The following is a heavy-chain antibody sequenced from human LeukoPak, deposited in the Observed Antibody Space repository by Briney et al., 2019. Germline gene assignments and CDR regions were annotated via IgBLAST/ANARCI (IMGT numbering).Heavy chain of an antibody. V-gene: IGHV3-11*01. CDR2: INGGGGTY. J-gene: IGHJ4*02. CDR1: GFAFDDSY. CDR3: VKGGLWVDFDY. D-gene: IGHD3-16*01. Sequence: PGGSLRLSCAASGFAFDDSYMSWVRQAPGKGLEWVSYINGGGGTYYYADSVRGRFTNSRDNAKNTLYLQMNSLIAEDTAVYYCVKGGLWVDFDYWGQGTLVTVSS.